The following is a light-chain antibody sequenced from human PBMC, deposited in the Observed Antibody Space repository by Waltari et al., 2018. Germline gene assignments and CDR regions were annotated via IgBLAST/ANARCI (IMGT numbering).Light chain of an antibody. J-gene: IGLJ3*02. CDR2: RNN. CDR3: AVWDDSLSGRV. CDR1: RSNIGNHY. Sequence: QSVLTQPPSASGTPGQRVTISCSGSRSNIGNHYVYWYQQLPGTAPKLLSFRNNRRPSGVPDRFSGSKSGTSASLAISGLRSEDEADYCCAVWDDSLSGRVFGGGTKVTVL. V-gene: IGLV1-47*01.